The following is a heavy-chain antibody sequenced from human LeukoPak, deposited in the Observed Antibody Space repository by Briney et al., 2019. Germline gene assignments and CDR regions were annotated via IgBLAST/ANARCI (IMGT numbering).Heavy chain of an antibody. Sequence: SETLSLTCAVYGGSFSGYYWSWIRQPPGKGLEWIGEINHSGSTNYNPSLESRVTISVDTSKNQFSLKLSSVTAADTAVYYCARGPWDIVVVVAATGWFDPWGQGTLVTVSS. D-gene: IGHD2-15*01. CDR1: GGSFSGYY. CDR3: ARGPWDIVVVVAATGWFDP. J-gene: IGHJ5*02. CDR2: INHSGST. V-gene: IGHV4-34*01.